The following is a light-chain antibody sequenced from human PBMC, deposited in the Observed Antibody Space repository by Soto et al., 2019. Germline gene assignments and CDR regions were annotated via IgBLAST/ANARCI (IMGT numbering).Light chain of an antibody. J-gene: IGKJ1*01. CDR2: GAS. CDR1: QSVSSN. CDR3: QQYNNWPPWT. V-gene: IGKV3-15*01. Sequence: EIVMTQSPATLSVSPGERANLSCRASQSVSSNLAWYQQKPGQAPRLLIYGASTRATGIPARFSGSGSGTEVTLTISSLQSEDFAVYYCQQYNNWPPWTFGQGTKGEIK.